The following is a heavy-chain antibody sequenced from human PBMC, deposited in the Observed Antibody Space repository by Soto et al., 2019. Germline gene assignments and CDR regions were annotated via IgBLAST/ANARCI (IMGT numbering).Heavy chain of an antibody. J-gene: IGHJ6*02. CDR2: IIPFFKAT. D-gene: IGHD3-16*01. V-gene: IGHV1-69*01. CDR1: GGTFSSHA. CDR3: ARDVPLNYYDGTFSYYAMDV. Sequence: QVQLVQSGAEVKKPGSSVKVSCKASGGTFSSHAISWVRQAPGQGLEWMGGIIPFFKATNYAQKFQGRVTITADDSTSTAYMDLYSLRSEDTAVYYCARDVPLNYYDGTFSYYAMDVWCQETMITVSS.